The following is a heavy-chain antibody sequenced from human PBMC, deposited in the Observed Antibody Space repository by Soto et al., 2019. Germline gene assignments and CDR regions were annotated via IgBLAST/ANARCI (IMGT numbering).Heavy chain of an antibody. V-gene: IGHV1-8*01. CDR1: GYTFTSYD. D-gene: IGHD4-17*01. CDR3: ARGNYGDYVDYYYYMDV. Sequence: ASVKVSCKASGYTFTSYDINWVRQATGQGLEWIGWMNPNSGNTGYAQKFQGRVTMTRNTSISTAYMELSSLRSEDTAVYYCARGNYGDYVDYYYYMDVWGKGTTVTVSS. CDR2: MNPNSGNT. J-gene: IGHJ6*03.